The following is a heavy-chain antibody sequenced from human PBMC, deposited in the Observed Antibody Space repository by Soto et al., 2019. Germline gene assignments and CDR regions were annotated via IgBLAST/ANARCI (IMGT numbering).Heavy chain of an antibody. V-gene: IGHV3-23*01. CDR2: ISGSGGTT. CDR1: GFTFTSYA. J-gene: IGHJ4*02. Sequence: EVQLLESGGGLVLPGGSLRLSCAASGFTFTSYALSWVRQAPGRGLEWVAAISGSGGTTYYADSVKGRFTFSRDKSKSALYLQLDSLRVDATAAYFCASSTATVRTPFYFDYWGQGALVSVSS. CDR3: ASSTATVRTPFYFDY. D-gene: IGHD2-15*01.